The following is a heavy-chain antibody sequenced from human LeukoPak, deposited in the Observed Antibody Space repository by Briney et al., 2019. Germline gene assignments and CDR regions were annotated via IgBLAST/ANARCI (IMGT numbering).Heavy chain of an antibody. J-gene: IGHJ4*02. Sequence: GGPLSLPCAASGFPFSCYLMSWVRQAPGKGLEWVANIKQDGSEKYYVDSVKGRFTISRDNAKNSLYLEMNSLRAEDTAVYYCTREHDREAAATIVGDYWGQGTLVTVSS. D-gene: IGHD3-22*01. CDR3: TREHDREAAATIVGDY. CDR2: IKQDGSEK. V-gene: IGHV3-7*01. CDR1: GFPFSCYL.